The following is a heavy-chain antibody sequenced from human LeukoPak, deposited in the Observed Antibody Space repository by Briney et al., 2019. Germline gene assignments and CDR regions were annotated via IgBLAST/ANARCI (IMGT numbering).Heavy chain of an antibody. D-gene: IGHD3-9*01. CDR2: IKQDGSEK. CDR1: GFTFSSYW. V-gene: IGHV3-7*01. J-gene: IGHJ5*02. CDR3: ARDQGYYDILTGYMNWFDP. Sequence: PGGSLGLSCAASGFTFSSYWMSWVRQAPGKGLEWVANIKQDGSEKYYVDSVKGRFTISRDNAKNSLYLQMNSLRAEDTAVYYCARDQGYYDILTGYMNWFDPWGQGTLVTVSS.